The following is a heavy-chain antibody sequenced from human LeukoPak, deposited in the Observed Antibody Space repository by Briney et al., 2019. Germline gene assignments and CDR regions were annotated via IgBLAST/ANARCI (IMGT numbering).Heavy chain of an antibody. J-gene: IGHJ4*02. D-gene: IGHD6-13*01. CDR1: GGSFSGYY. Sequence: SEILSLTCAVYGGSFSGYYWSWIRQPPGKGLEWIGEINDSGSTNYNPSLKSRVTISVDTSKNQFSLKLSSVTGADTAVYYCASGIKQELLAYYFVYWGEGTLVTVSS. CDR2: INDSGST. CDR3: ASGIKQELLAYYFVY. V-gene: IGHV4-34*01.